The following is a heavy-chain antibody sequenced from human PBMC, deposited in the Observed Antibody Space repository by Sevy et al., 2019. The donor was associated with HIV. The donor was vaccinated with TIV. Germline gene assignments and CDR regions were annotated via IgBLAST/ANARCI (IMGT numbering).Heavy chain of an antibody. CDR1: GFDVSNNY. CDR2: IYSSGTT. D-gene: IGHD6-13*01. V-gene: IGHV3-53*01. Sequence: GGSLRLSCAGSGFDVSNNYMSWVRQAPGKGLEWVSIIYSSGTTYYADSVKGRFTISRDKSKNTVYLQMSSLRADDTAFYHCARDYSRRPGWFDPWCQGTLVTVSS. J-gene: IGHJ5*02. CDR3: ARDYSRRPGWFDP.